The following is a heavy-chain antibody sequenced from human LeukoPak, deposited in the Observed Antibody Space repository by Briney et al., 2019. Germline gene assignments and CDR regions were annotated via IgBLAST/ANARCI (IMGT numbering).Heavy chain of an antibody. CDR1: GGSISSGGYS. Sequence: PSQTLSLTCAVSGGSISSGGYSWSWIRQPPGKGLEWIGYIYHSGSTYYNPSLKSRVTISVDRSKNQFSLKLSSVTAADTAVYYCAREKGLYDSNGPIIDYWGQGTLVTVSS. J-gene: IGHJ4*02. CDR2: IYHSGST. D-gene: IGHD3-22*01. V-gene: IGHV4-30-2*01. CDR3: AREKGLYDSNGPIIDY.